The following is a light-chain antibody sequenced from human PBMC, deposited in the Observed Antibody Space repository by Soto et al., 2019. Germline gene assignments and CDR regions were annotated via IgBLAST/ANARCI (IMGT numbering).Light chain of an antibody. Sequence: DIVMTQSPDSLAVSLGERATINCKSSQSVLYSSNNKNYLAWYQQKPGQPPKLLIYWASTRESGVPDRFSGSGSGTDFTLTLSSRQAEDVAVYYCQQYYSTPPWTFGQGTKVEIK. CDR1: QSVLYSSNNKNY. CDR3: QQYYSTPPWT. V-gene: IGKV4-1*01. J-gene: IGKJ1*01. CDR2: WAS.